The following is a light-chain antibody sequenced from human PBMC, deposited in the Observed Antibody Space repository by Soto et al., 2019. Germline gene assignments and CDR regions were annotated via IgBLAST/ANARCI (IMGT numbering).Light chain of an antibody. CDR1: QSVSSSY. CDR3: QQYGSSPRT. J-gene: IGKJ1*01. Sequence: EFVLTQSPGTLSLSPGERATLSCRASQSVSSSYLAWYQQKPGQAPRLLIYGASRRATGIPDRFSGSGSGTDFTLTISRLEPEDFAVYYCQQYGSSPRTFGQGTKVDI. CDR2: GAS. V-gene: IGKV3-20*01.